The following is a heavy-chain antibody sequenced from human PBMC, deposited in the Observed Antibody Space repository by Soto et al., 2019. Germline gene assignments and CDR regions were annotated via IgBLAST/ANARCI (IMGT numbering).Heavy chain of an antibody. CDR2: ISRSSSDI. Sequence: EVQLVESGGGLVKPGGSLRLSCAASGFTFSTYNMNWVRQAPGKGLEWVSSISRSSSDIYYADSVKGRFTISRDNAKNSLYLQMNSLRAEDTAVYYCARGTTVAANDIDYWGQGTLVTVSS. CDR1: GFTFSTYN. V-gene: IGHV3-21*01. J-gene: IGHJ4*02. D-gene: IGHD2-15*01. CDR3: ARGTTVAANDIDY.